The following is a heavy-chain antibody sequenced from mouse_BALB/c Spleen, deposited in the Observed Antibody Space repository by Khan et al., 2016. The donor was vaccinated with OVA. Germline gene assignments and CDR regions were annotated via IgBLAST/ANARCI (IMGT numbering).Heavy chain of an antibody. J-gene: IGHJ3*01. Sequence: EVELVESGGDLVKPGGSLKLSCAASGFTFSTYGMSWVRQTPDKRLGWVATVSTGGGYTYYPDSVKGRFTISRDNAKNTLYLQMSSLKSEDIAMFYCARLAYYYDSEGFAYWGQGTLVTVSA. CDR2: VSTGGGYT. V-gene: IGHV5-6*01. CDR3: ARLAYYYDSEGFAY. D-gene: IGHD1-1*01. CDR1: GFTFSTYG.